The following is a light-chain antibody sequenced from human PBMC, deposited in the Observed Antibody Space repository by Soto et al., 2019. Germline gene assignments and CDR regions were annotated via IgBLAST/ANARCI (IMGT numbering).Light chain of an antibody. V-gene: IGKV3-15*01. J-gene: IGKJ1*01. CDR1: QSVSSN. CDR2: GAT. Sequence: EIVMTQSPATLSVSPGDRFTLSFRASQSVSSNLAWYQQKPGQPPRLFIYGATSRDTGVPARFSGSGSGTEFTLTISSLQSEDFAVYYCQQYNNWPRTFGQGTKVDIK. CDR3: QQYNNWPRT.